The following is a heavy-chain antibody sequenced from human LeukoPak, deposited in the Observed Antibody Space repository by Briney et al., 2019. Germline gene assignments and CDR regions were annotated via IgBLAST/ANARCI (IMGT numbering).Heavy chain of an antibody. D-gene: IGHD6-6*01. J-gene: IGHJ4*02. Sequence: ASETLSLTCTVSGASIFGSYWIWIRQPPGKELEWIGYIYYTGDSNYNPSLKSRATISLDTSRSQFSLMLSSVTAADTAIYYCARHSFARPFDSWGQGTLVTVSS. CDR2: IYYTGDS. CDR1: GASIFGSY. CDR3: ARHSFARPFDS. V-gene: IGHV4-59*08.